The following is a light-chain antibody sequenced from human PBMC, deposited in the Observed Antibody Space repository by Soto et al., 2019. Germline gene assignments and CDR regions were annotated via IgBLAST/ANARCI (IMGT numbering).Light chain of an antibody. CDR2: KTS. J-gene: IGKJ4*01. V-gene: IGKV3-15*01. CDR3: QQYADWPLT. CDR1: RTIGTN. Sequence: IVMTQSPATVSVSPGESTSLSCRASRTIGTNLGWYKQKPGQAPRLLISKTSNRATGVPARFSGSGSGTEFTLTITSLQSEDIAVYYCQQYADWPLTFGGGTKVDIK.